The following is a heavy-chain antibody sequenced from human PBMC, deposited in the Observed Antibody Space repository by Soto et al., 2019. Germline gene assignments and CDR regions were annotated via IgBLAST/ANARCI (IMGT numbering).Heavy chain of an antibody. CDR1: GFNFITYS. J-gene: IGHJ4*02. CDR3: VRDGLDYYDTERLYFDN. CDR2: ISSSAVYI. V-gene: IGHV3-21*06. D-gene: IGHD3-22*01. Sequence: EVQLVESGGGPVRPGGSLKLSCAASGFNFITYSLNWVRQAPGKGLEWVASISSSAVYIDYADSVKGRFTISRDNANNSLYLQMNSLRAEDTATYHCVRDGLDYYDTERLYFDNWGQGTLVTVSS.